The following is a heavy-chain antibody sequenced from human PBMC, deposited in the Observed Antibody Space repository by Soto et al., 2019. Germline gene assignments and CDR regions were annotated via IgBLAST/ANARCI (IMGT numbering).Heavy chain of an antibody. CDR1: GGTFSSYT. V-gene: IGHV1-69*04. CDR3: AKDKNILRFLEWLPQRDFDAFDF. Sequence: SVKVSCKASGGTFSSYTISWVRQAPGQGLEWMGRIIPILGIANYAQKFQGRVTITADKSTSTAYMELSSLRSEDTAVYYCAKDKNILRFLEWLPQRDFDAFDFWGQGTMVTVSS. J-gene: IGHJ3*01. D-gene: IGHD3-3*01. CDR2: IIPILGIA.